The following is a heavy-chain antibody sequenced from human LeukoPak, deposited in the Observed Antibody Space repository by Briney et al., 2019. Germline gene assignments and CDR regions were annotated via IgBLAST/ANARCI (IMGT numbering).Heavy chain of an antibody. CDR1: GGSFSGYY. D-gene: IGHD5-24*01. Sequence: PSETLSLTCAVYGGSFSGYYWSWIRQPPGKGLEWIGEINHSGSTNYNPSLKSRVTISVDTSKNQFSLKLSSVTAADTAVYYCARLVEWLHRYFDYWGQGTLVTVSS. V-gene: IGHV4-34*01. CDR3: ARLVEWLHRYFDY. CDR2: INHSGST. J-gene: IGHJ4*02.